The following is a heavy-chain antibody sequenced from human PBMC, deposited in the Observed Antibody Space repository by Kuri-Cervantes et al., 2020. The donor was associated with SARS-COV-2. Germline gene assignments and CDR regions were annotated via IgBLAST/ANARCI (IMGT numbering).Heavy chain of an antibody. J-gene: IGHJ4*02. CDR2: IYHSGST. D-gene: IGHD3-16*01. CDR1: GYSISSGYY. Sequence: GSLRLSCAVSGYSISSGYYWGWIRQPPGKGLEWIGSIYHSGSTYYNPSLKSRVTISVDTSKNQFSLKLSSVTAADTAVYYCASLTPQGAPFDCWGQGTLVTVSS. V-gene: IGHV4-38-2*01. CDR3: ASLTPQGAPFDC.